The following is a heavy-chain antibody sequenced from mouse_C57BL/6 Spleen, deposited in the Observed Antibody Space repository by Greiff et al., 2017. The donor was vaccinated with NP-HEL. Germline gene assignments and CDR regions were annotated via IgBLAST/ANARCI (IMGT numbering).Heavy chain of an antibody. CDR3: ARGHYGSPFDY. Sequence: LVESGPELVKPGASVKLSCKASGYTFTSYDINWVKQRPGQGLEWIGWIYPRDGSTKYNEKFKGKATLTVDTSSSTAYMELHSLTSEDSAVYFCARGHYGSPFDYWGQGTTLTVSS. V-gene: IGHV1-85*01. CDR1: GYTFTSYD. J-gene: IGHJ2*01. CDR2: IYPRDGST. D-gene: IGHD1-1*01.